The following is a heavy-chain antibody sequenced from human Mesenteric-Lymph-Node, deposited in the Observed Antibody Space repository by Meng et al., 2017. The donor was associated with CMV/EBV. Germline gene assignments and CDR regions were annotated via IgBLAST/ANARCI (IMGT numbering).Heavy chain of an antibody. V-gene: IGHV4-34*01. CDR3: VRDALTLIEVTGRGYNYFDP. Sequence: SETLSLTCAVYGGSFSGYYWSWIRQPPGKGLEWIGSVYYSGVTYYNPSLKSRVTMSVDTSKNQFSLKMTSVAAADTAVYYCVRDALTLIEVTGRGYNYFDPWGQGTLVTVSS. D-gene: IGHD3-22*01. CDR1: GGSFSGYY. J-gene: IGHJ5*02. CDR2: VYYSGVT.